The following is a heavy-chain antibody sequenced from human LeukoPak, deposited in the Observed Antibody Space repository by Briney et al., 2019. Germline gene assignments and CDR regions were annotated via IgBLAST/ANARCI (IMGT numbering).Heavy chain of an antibody. Sequence: GGSLRLSCAASGFTFNSYAMNWVRQAPGKGLEWVSSISGSGSHTYYADSVQGRFTISRDNSKRTLFLQMNSLRAEDTAFYYCAKAELGVDTFFDYWGQGTLVTVSS. CDR3: AKAELGVDTFFDY. CDR2: ISGSGSHT. J-gene: IGHJ4*02. D-gene: IGHD3-3*01. V-gene: IGHV3-23*01. CDR1: GFTFNSYA.